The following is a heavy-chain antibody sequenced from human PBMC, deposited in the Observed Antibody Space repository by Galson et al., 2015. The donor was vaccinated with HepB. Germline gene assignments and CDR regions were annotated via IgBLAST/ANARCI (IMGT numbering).Heavy chain of an antibody. CDR2: INNFKDGGGA. CDR3: APDLRRGPEY. D-gene: IGHD1-14*01. J-gene: IGHJ4*02. Sequence: PLRLACAASGFAVSTYAMSWVRQAPGKGREWVSGINNFKDGGGACHADSAKGLVTVSRDDSSNTLYLQINSLTAEDTAVYYCAPDLRRGPEYWGQGTLVTVSS. CDR1: GFAVSTYA. V-gene: IGHV3-23*01.